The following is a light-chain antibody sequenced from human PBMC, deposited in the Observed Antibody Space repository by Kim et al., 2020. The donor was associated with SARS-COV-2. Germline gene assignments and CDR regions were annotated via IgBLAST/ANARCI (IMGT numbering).Light chain of an antibody. CDR1: QSVSSSY. V-gene: IGKV3-20*01. Sequence: LSPGERATLSCRASQSVSSSYLAWYQQKPGQAPRLLIYGASSRATGIPDRFSGSGSGTDFTLTISRLEPEDFAVYYCQQYGSSSYTFGQGTKLGI. CDR3: QQYGSSSYT. CDR2: GAS. J-gene: IGKJ2*01.